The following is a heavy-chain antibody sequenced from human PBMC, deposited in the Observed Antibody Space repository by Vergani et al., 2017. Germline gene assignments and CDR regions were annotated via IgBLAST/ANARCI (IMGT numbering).Heavy chain of an antibody. CDR1: GFIFSDYN. V-gene: IGHV3-21*02. D-gene: IGHD3-3*01. CDR2: ISGRSSYV. Sequence: EVQVVQSGGGLVKPGGSLRLSCETSGFIFSDYNLNWVRQAPGSGLEWVASISGRSSYVNYAVSVKGRFTISRDNAKNSLFLQMNSLRAEDTAVYYCARVPSGYSYYYYYYYMDVWGKGTTVTVSS. J-gene: IGHJ6*03. CDR3: ARVPSGYSYYYYYYYMDV.